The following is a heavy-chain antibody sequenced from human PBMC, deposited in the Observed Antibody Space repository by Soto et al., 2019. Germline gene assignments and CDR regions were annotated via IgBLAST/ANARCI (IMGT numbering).Heavy chain of an antibody. CDR2: ISGSGDST. D-gene: IGHD3-22*01. V-gene: IGHV3-23*01. Sequence: GGSLRLSCAASGFTFSSYDMSWVRQAPGKGLEWASGISGSGDSTYYADSVKGRFTISRDNSKNTLYLQLSSLRAEDTAVYYCARVRGFYETFDYWGQGTLVTVSS. J-gene: IGHJ4*02. CDR1: GFTFSSYD. CDR3: ARVRGFYETFDY.